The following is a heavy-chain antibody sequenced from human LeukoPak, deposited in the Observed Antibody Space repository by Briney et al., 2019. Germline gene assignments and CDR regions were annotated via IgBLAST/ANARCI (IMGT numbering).Heavy chain of an antibody. CDR3: ARPGILSHNLDY. J-gene: IGHJ4*02. CDR2: ISGRGGST. CDR1: GFTFSSYA. D-gene: IGHD1-14*01. Sequence: PGGSLRLSCAASGFTFSSYAMSWVRQAPGKGLEWVSAISGRGGSTYYADSVKGRFTISRDNAKDSVYLQMSSLRAEDTAVYYCARPGILSHNLDYWGQGTLVTVSS. V-gene: IGHV3-23*01.